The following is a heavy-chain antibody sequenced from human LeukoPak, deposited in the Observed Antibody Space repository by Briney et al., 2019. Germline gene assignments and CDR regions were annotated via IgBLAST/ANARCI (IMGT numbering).Heavy chain of an antibody. Sequence: SVKVSCKASGGTFSSYAISWVRQAPGQGLEWMGGIIPIFGTANYAQKFQGRVTITADESTSTAYMELSRLRSDDTAVYYCASTPHYYDSSGYYYFGAFDIWGQGTMVTVSS. CDR1: GGTFSSYA. J-gene: IGHJ3*02. CDR2: IIPIFGTA. V-gene: IGHV1-69*13. CDR3: ASTPHYYDSSGYYYFGAFDI. D-gene: IGHD3-22*01.